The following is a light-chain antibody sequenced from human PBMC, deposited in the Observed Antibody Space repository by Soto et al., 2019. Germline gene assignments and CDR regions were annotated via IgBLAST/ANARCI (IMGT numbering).Light chain of an antibody. J-gene: IGKJ1*01. CDR1: QSISSW. CDR3: QQYNVYWS. CDR2: RAS. V-gene: IGKV1-5*03. Sequence: DIQLTQSPSFLSPSIGESVTITCRASQSISSWVAWYQQKPGRAPKLLIHRASILESGVPSRFSGSGSGTEFTLTISSLQPDDFATYYCQQYNVYWSFGPGTKVDIK.